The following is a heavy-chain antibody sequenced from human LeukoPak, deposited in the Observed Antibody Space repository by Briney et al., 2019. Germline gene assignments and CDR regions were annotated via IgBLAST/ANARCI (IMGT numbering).Heavy chain of an antibody. V-gene: IGHV4-59*08. D-gene: IGHD2-15*01. CDR2: IYYSGST. J-gene: IGHJ4*02. Sequence: SETLSLTCTVSGGSISSYYWSWIRQPPGKGLEWIGYIYYSGSTNYNPSLKSRVTISVDTSKNQFSLKLSSVTAADTAVYYCARLYVGVRTEPFDYWGQGTLVTVSP. CDR1: GGSISSYY. CDR3: ARLYVGVRTEPFDY.